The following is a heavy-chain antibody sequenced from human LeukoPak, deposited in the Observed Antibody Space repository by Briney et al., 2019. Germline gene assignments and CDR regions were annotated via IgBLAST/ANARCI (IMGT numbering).Heavy chain of an antibody. CDR3: ARGGSSGWNLDAFDI. V-gene: IGHV4-61*09. CDR2: IYRSGST. CDR1: GGSISSGSYY. J-gene: IGHJ3*02. D-gene: IGHD6-19*01. Sequence: SETLSLTCTVSGGSISSGSYYWSWIRQPAGKRLEWIGHIYRSGSTNYNPSLKSRVTISVDTSKNQFSLKLNSVTAADTAVYYCARGGSSGWNLDAFDIWGQGTMVTVSS.